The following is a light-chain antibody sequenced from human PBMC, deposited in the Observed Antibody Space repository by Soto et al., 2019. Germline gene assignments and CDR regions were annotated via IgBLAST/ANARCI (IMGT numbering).Light chain of an antibody. V-gene: IGLV2-23*03. Sequence: QSVLTQAASVSGSPGQSMTISCTGTSSDVGSYNLVSWYQQHPGKAPKLMIYEGSKRRSGVSNRFSGSKSGNTASLTISGLQAEDEADYYCCSYAGSSTFSYVFGTGTKVTVL. CDR2: EGS. J-gene: IGLJ1*01. CDR3: CSYAGSSTFSYV. CDR1: SSDVGSYNL.